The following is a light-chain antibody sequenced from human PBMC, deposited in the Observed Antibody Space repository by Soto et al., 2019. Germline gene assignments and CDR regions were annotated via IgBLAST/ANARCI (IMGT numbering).Light chain of an antibody. V-gene: IGKV3-11*01. CDR2: DAT. J-gene: IGKJ4*01. Sequence: EIVLTQSPATLSLSSGETATLSCRASQNIRTYLAWYQQKPGQAPRLLISDATNRATGIPARFSGSGSGTGFTLTISTLEPEDSAVYYCQHRDNWPPGATFGGGTKVEIK. CDR3: QHRDNWPPGAT. CDR1: QNIRTY.